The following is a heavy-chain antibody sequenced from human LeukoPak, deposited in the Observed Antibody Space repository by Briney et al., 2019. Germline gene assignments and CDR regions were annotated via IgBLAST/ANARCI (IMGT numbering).Heavy chain of an antibody. V-gene: IGHV4-38-2*02. CDR2: VYHSGTT. J-gene: IGHJ4*02. D-gene: IGHD3-16*01. CDR3: ARDERFGVLNF. CDR1: GYSISSGYY. Sequence: SETLSLTCAVSGYSISSGYYWDWVRQPPGKGLEWIGTVYHSGTTFYNSSLKSRITISVDTSKNQFSLKLSSVTAADTAVYFCARDERFGVLNFWGQGTLVTVSS.